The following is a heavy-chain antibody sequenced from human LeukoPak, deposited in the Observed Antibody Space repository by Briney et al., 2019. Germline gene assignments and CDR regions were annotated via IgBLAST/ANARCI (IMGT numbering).Heavy chain of an antibody. D-gene: IGHD3-22*01. Sequence: SETLSLTCTVSGGSISSYYWSWIRQPAGKGLEWIGRIYTSGSTNYNPSLKSRVTISVDTSKNQFSLKLSSVTAADTAVYYCARGRGSYYDSSGYRLDYWGQGTLVTVSS. CDR1: GGSISSYY. CDR3: ARGRGSYYDSSGYRLDY. CDR2: IYTSGST. V-gene: IGHV4-4*07. J-gene: IGHJ4*02.